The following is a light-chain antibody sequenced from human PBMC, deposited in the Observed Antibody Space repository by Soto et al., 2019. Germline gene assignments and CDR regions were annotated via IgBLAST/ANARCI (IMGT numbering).Light chain of an antibody. V-gene: IGLV2-14*01. Sequence: QSALTQPASVSGSPGQSITISCTGTSSDVGGYNYVSWYQQHPGKAPKLMIYEVSNRPSGVSNRFSGSKSGNTASLTISGLQDEDEADYYCSSYTSSSLYVFGNGTKLTVL. CDR2: EVS. J-gene: IGLJ1*01. CDR3: SSYTSSSLYV. CDR1: SSDVGGYNY.